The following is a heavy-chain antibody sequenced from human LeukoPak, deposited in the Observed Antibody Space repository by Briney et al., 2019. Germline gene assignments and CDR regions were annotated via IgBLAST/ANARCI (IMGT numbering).Heavy chain of an antibody. CDR1: GFSFTDYV. CDR2: INGIGAST. V-gene: IGHV3-23*01. Sequence: GGSLRLSRAAPGFSFTDYVMVWVGHAPGKGMEWLSAINGIGASTYYADSVQGRFTISRDNSKNTLYLQMNSLRAEDTAVYFCAKDREGYYYSFAMDVWGQGTTVAVSS. CDR3: AKDREGYYYSFAMDV. J-gene: IGHJ6*02.